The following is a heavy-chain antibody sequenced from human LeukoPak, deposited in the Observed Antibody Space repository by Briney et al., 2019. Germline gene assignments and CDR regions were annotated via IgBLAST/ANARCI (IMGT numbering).Heavy chain of an antibody. V-gene: IGHV1-2*02. J-gene: IGHJ4*02. CDR1: GYTFTGYY. D-gene: IGHD6-13*01. Sequence: ASVKLSCKASGYTFTGYYLHWVRQAPGQGLEWMGWINPNSGGTNYAQKFQGRVTITADESPSTAYMELSSLRSEDTAVYYCARGPARLSSSWRFDYWGQGTLVTVSS. CDR3: ARGPARLSSSWRFDY. CDR2: INPNSGGT.